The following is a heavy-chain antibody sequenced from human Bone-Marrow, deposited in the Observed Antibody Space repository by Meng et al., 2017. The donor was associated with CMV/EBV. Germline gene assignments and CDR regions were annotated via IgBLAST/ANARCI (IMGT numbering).Heavy chain of an antibody. Sequence: ASAKGSCNAPGYTITNYYMYWVRQAPGQGLEWMGIINPSGGSTSYAQKFQGRVTMTRDTSTSTVYMELSSLRSEDTAVYYCARDMGNCSSTSCKTSYYYYGKDVWGQGTTVTVSS. J-gene: IGHJ6*02. V-gene: IGHV1-46*01. CDR2: INPSGGST. CDR3: ARDMGNCSSTSCKTSYYYYGKDV. D-gene: IGHD2-2*01. CDR1: GYTITNYY.